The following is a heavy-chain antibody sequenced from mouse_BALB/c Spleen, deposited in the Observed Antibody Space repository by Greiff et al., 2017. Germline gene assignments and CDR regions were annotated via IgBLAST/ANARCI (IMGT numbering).Heavy chain of an antibody. CDR1: GYTFTSYW. V-gene: IGHV1S22*01. Sequence: LQQPGSELVRPGASVKLSCKASGYTFTSYWMHWVKQRPGQGLEWIGNIYPGSGSTNYDEKLKSKATLTVDTSSSTAYMQLSSLTSEDSAVSYCTRDIYYGYVYYAMDYWGQGTSVTVSS. CDR2: IYPGSGST. D-gene: IGHD1-2*01. J-gene: IGHJ4*01. CDR3: TRDIYYGYVYYAMDY.